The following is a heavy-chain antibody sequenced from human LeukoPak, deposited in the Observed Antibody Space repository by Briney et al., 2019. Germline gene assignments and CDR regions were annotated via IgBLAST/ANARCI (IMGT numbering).Heavy chain of an antibody. CDR3: ARERQNKDFWSGGDY. D-gene: IGHD3-3*01. Sequence: GGSLRLSCAASGFTFSTYWMSWVRQAPGKGLEGVANIKQDGSEKYYVDSVKGRFIISRDNAKNSLYLQMNTLRPEDTAVYYCARERQNKDFWSGGDYWGQGTLVTVSS. J-gene: IGHJ4*02. V-gene: IGHV3-7*01. CDR1: GFTFSTYW. CDR2: IKQDGSEK.